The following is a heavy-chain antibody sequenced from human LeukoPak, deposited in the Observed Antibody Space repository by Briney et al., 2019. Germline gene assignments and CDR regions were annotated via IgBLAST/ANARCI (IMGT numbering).Heavy chain of an antibody. CDR3: ARGGIDGPAY. D-gene: IGHD2-8*01. CDR2: ISYDGSNK. J-gene: IGHJ4*02. Sequence: GRSLRLSCAASGFIFSSYAMHWVRQAPGKGLEWVAVISYDGSNKYYADSVKGRFTISRDNSKNTLYLQMNSLRAEDTAVYYCARGGIDGPAYWGQGTLVTVSS. V-gene: IGHV3-30*01. CDR1: GFIFSSYA.